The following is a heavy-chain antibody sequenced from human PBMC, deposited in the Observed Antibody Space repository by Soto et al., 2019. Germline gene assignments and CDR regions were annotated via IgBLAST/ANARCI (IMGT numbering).Heavy chain of an antibody. J-gene: IGHJ4*02. D-gene: IGHD2-15*01. Sequence: QVQLQESGPGLGKPSQTLSLTCTVSGGSMNRGGYCWNWIRQHPGEGLEWIGCISYGGTTSYNPSLKSRVTISVDTSKNQFSLKLSSVTAADTAVYYCSRGILVWGQGTLITVSS. CDR1: GGSMNRGGYC. CDR3: SRGILV. CDR2: ISYGGTT. V-gene: IGHV4-31*03.